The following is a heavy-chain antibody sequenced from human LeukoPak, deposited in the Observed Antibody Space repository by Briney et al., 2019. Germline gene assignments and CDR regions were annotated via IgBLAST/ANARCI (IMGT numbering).Heavy chain of an antibody. CDR3: VRDSPNGFFDL. Sequence: GGPLRLSCAASGFTFNNYWMHGVPQAPGKGLVWVSPINPDGTVTTYADSVKGRFTISRDNAKHTLYLQMNSLRAEDTAVYYCVRDSPNGFFDLWGRGTLVPVSS. V-gene: IGHV3-74*01. CDR2: INPDGTVT. J-gene: IGHJ2*01. CDR1: GFTFNNYW.